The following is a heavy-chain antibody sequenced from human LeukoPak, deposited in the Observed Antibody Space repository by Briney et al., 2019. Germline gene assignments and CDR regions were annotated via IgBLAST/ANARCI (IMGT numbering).Heavy chain of an antibody. Sequence: GGSLRLSCAASGFTVNNNYMSWVRQAPGKGLEWVSIIYSGGSTYYADSVKGRFTISRDNSENTLYLQMNSLRAEDTAVYYCARVTGPTSTVVRGVIIPTFDYWGQGTLATVSS. V-gene: IGHV3-53*01. CDR3: ARVTGPTSTVVRGVIIPTFDY. CDR1: GFTVNNNY. CDR2: IYSGGST. D-gene: IGHD3-10*01. J-gene: IGHJ4*02.